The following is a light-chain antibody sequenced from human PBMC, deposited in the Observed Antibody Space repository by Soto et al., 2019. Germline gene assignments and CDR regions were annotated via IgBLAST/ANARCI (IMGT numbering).Light chain of an antibody. Sequence: DIQMTQSPSTLSASVGDRVTITCRASQSISTWLAWYQQKPGKAHKLLIYDAYSLESGVPSRFSGSGSGTEFTLTIRSLQPDDFATYYCQQYNSYQWTFGQGTKVDIK. V-gene: IGKV1-5*01. CDR2: DAY. J-gene: IGKJ1*01. CDR3: QQYNSYQWT. CDR1: QSISTW.